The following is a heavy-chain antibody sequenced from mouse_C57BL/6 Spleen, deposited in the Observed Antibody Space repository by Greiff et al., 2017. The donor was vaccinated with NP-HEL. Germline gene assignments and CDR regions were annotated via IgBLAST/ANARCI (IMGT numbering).Heavy chain of an antibody. D-gene: IGHD1-1*01. Sequence: QVQLKQPGAELVMPGASVKLSCKASGYTFTSYWMHWVKQRPGQGLEWIGEIDPSDSYTKYNQKFKGKSTLTVDKSSSTAHMQLSSLTSEDSAVYYCARAHSGSSAWFAYWGQGTLVTVSA. V-gene: IGHV1-69*01. CDR2: IDPSDSYT. J-gene: IGHJ3*01. CDR1: GYTFTSYW. CDR3: ARAHSGSSAWFAY.